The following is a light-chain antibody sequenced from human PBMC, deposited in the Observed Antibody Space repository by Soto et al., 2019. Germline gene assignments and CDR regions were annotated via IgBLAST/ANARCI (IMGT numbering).Light chain of an antibody. V-gene: IGKV1-5*01. J-gene: IGKJ1*01. CDR1: QSINNW. CDR3: QQYNTYST. Sequence: DIQMTQSPSTLSASVGDRVTITYRASQSINNWLAWYQQKPGKAPKLLIYDASSLESGVPSRFSGGGSGTEFTLTITSLQPDDFATYYCQQYNTYSTFGQGTKVEIK. CDR2: DAS.